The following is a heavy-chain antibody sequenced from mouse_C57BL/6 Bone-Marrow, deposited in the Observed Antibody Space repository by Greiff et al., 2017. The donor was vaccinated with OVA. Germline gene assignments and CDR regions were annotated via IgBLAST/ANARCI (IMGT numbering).Heavy chain of an antibody. CDR1: GYTFTDYE. V-gene: IGHV1-15*01. CDR3: TRDYYKGWYFDV. Sequence: VQLQQSGAELVRPGASVTLSCKASGYTFTDYEMHWVKQTPVHGLEWIGAIDPETGGTAYNQKFKGKAILTADKSSSTAYMELRSLTSEDSAVYYCTRDYYKGWYFDVWGTGTTVTVSS. J-gene: IGHJ1*03. D-gene: IGHD2-12*01. CDR2: IDPETGGT.